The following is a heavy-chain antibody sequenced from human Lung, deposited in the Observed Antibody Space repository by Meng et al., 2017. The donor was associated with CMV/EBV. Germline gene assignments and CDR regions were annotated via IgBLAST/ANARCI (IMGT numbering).Heavy chain of an antibody. CDR2: IYHSGST. CDR1: GGSISSSNG. V-gene: IGHV4-4*02. D-gene: IGHD6-19*01. CDR3: ASFPPPGKQWLVTDY. J-gene: IGHJ4*02. Sequence: QVQLQESGPGLVKPSGTLFLTCAVSGGSISSSNGWSWVRQPPGKGLEWIGEIYHSGSTNYNPSLKSRVTISVDKSKNQFSLKLSSVTAADTAVYYCASFPPPGKQWLVTDYWGQGTLVTVSS.